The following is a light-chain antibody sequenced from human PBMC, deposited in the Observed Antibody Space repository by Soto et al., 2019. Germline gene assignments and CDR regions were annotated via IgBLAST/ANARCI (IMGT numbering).Light chain of an antibody. J-gene: IGLJ2*01. CDR1: SSNIGSNC. V-gene: IGLV1-47*01. CDR2: RNN. CDR3: AAWEDSLSGPV. Sequence: QSVLTQPPSASGTPGQRVTISCSGSSSNIGSNCVYWYQQLPGTAPKLLIYRNNQRRSGVPDRFSGSKSGTSASLAISGLRTEDEADYYCAAWEDSLSGPVFGGGTKVTVL.